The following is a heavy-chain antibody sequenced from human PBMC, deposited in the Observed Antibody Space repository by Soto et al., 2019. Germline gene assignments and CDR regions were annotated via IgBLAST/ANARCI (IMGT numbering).Heavy chain of an antibody. CDR2: INPSGGST. CDR1: GYTFTSYY. Sequence: GTSVKVSCKASGYTFTSYYMHWVRQAPGQGLEWMGIINPSGGSTSYAQKFQGRVTMTRDTSTSTVYMELSSLRSEDTAVYYCARDQVSMWFGELLRADRFDYWGQGTLVTVSS. V-gene: IGHV1-46*03. CDR3: ARDQVSMWFGELLRADRFDY. J-gene: IGHJ4*02. D-gene: IGHD3-10*01.